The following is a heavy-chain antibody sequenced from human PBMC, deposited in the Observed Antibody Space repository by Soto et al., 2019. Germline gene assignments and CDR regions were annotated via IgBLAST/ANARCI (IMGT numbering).Heavy chain of an antibody. V-gene: IGHV5-51*01. CDR3: GRLDCIVTPPLYQPTRPFDN. CDR1: GYTFNAYW. J-gene: IGHJ4*02. D-gene: IGHD2-2*02. CDR2: IFPGDSDT. Sequence: GESLKISCKASGYTFNAYWIGWVRQMPGKGLEWMGIIFPGDSDTRYNPSFQGQVTISVDKSISTAYLQWNSLKASDSAMYYCGRLDCIVTPPLYQPTRPFDNWGQGTLVTVST.